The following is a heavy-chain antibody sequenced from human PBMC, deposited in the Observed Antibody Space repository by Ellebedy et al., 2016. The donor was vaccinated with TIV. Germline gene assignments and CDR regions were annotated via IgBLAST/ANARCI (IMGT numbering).Heavy chain of an antibody. Sequence: NFQGRVTITGDTPASTAYMDLSSLTSEDTAVYYCARGSAEGRAFDYWGQGTLVTVSS. J-gene: IGHJ4*02. CDR3: ARGSAEGRAFDY. V-gene: IGHV1-3*01. D-gene: IGHD3-10*01.